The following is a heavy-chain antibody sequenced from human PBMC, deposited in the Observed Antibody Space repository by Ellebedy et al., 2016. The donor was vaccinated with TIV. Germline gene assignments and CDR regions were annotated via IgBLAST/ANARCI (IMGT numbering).Heavy chain of an antibody. CDR3: ASLGGGVAYN. Sequence: MPSETLSLTCTVSGGSISSSSYYRGWIRQPPGKGLEWIGNIYYSGNTYYNPSLKSRVTMSVDTSKSQLSLQLSSVTVADTGVYFCASLGGGVAYNWGQGTLVTVSS. J-gene: IGHJ4*02. CDR2: IYYSGNT. V-gene: IGHV4-39*01. CDR1: GGSISSSSYY. D-gene: IGHD2-8*02.